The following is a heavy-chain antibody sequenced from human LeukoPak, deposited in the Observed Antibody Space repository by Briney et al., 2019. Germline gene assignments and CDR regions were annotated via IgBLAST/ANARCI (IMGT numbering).Heavy chain of an antibody. Sequence: GGSLRLSCAASGFTFSSYAMHWVRQAPGKGLEWVAVISYDGSNKYYADSVKGRFTISRDNSKNTLYLQMNSLRAEDTAVYYCARGYCSGGSWLDYWGQGTLVTVSS. V-gene: IGHV3-30-3*01. CDR2: ISYDGSNK. J-gene: IGHJ4*02. D-gene: IGHD2-15*01. CDR1: GFTFSSYA. CDR3: ARGYCSGGSWLDY.